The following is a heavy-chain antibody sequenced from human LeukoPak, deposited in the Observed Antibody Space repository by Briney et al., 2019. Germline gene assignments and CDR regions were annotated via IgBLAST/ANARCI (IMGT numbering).Heavy chain of an antibody. V-gene: IGHV4-4*02. J-gene: IGHJ4*02. CDR1: GGSISSSNW. CDR3: ARRGEYYDSSGTNEAFDY. D-gene: IGHD3-22*01. Sequence: SGTLSLTCAVSGGSISSSNWWSWIRQPPGKGLEWIGEIYHSGPTNYNPSLKSRVTISVDTSKNQFSLKLSSVTAADTAVYYCARRGEYYDSSGTNEAFDYWGQGTLVTVSS. CDR2: IYHSGPT.